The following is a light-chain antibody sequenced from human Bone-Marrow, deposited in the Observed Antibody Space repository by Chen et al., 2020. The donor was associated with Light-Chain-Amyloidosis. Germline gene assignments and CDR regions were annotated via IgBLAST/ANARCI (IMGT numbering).Light chain of an antibody. J-gene: IGLJ1*01. Sequence: QSAQTKPASVSGAPGQSITISCTGTRSDFGGDNHVSWYQQHPDKAPKLMIDEVTNRPSWFPGRFSGSKSDNTASLTISGLQTEDEADYFCSSYTMTNTLVLGSGTRVTVL. CDR3: SSYTMTNTLV. CDR1: RSDFGGDNH. V-gene: IGLV2-14*01. CDR2: EVT.